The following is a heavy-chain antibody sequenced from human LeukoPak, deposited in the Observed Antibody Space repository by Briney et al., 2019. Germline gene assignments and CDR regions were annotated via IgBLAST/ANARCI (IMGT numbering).Heavy chain of an antibody. CDR1: GFTFSSYW. J-gene: IGHJ4*02. Sequence: GGSLRLSCAASGFTFSSYWMSWVRQAPGKGLEWVANIKQDGGEKYYVDSVKGRFAISRDNAKNSLYLQMNSLRPEDTAVYYCAGRGDGNLYYFDHWGQGTLVTASS. V-gene: IGHV3-7*04. CDR3: AGRGDGNLYYFDH. CDR2: IKQDGGEK. D-gene: IGHD5-24*01.